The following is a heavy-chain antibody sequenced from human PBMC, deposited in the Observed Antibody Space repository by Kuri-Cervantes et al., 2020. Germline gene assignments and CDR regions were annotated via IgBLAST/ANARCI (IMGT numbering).Heavy chain of an antibody. V-gene: IGHV3-15*01. CDR2: IKSKTDGGTT. J-gene: IGHJ4*02. CDR1: GFTFSNAW. Sequence: GESLKISCVASGFTFSNAWMSWVRQAPGKGLEWVGRIKSKTDGGTTDYAAPVKGRFTVSRDDSKNTLYLQMNSLRAEDTAVYYCARSRFGYFDYWGQGTLVTVSS. D-gene: IGHD3-10*01. CDR3: ARSRFGYFDY.